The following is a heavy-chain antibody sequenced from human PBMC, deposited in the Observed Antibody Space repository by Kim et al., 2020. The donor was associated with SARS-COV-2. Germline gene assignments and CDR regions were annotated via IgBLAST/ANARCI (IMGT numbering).Heavy chain of an antibody. D-gene: IGHD6-13*01. J-gene: IGHJ2*01. CDR1: GFTFSSFA. CDR2: LSDSGGDT. Sequence: GGSLRLSCAASGFTFSSFAMTWVRQAPGKGLEWVSILSDSGGDTFYADSVKGRFTISRDNSKNTLYLQMNSLRAEDTAVYYCAKKGILARGQWYFDLWGRGTLVAVSS. CDR3: AKKGILARGQWYFDL. V-gene: IGHV3-23*01.